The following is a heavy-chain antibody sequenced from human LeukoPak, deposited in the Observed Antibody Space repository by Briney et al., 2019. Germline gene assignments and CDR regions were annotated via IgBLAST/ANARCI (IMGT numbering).Heavy chain of an antibody. Sequence: ASVKVSCKASGYIFTDYYIHWMRQAPGQGLEWMGWISAYNGNTNYAQKLQGRVTMTTDTSTSTAYMELRSLRSDDTAVYYCARGVYYYYMDVWGKGTTVTVSS. CDR2: ISAYNGNT. V-gene: IGHV1-18*04. D-gene: IGHD3-10*01. J-gene: IGHJ6*03. CDR1: GYIFTDYY. CDR3: ARGVYYYYMDV.